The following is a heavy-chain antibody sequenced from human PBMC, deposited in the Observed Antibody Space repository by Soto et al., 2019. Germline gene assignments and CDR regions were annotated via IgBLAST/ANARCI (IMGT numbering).Heavy chain of an antibody. J-gene: IGHJ4*02. CDR3: ARYAATLDY. V-gene: IGHV3-48*01. CDR2: ISSSSSTI. CDR1: GFTFSSYS. D-gene: IGHD2-2*01. Sequence: GGSLRLSCAASGFTFSSYSMNWVRQAPGKWLELVSYISSSSSTIYYAVSVRGRFIISRDNAKNSLYLQMNSLRAEDTAVYYCARYAATLDYWGQGTLVTVSS.